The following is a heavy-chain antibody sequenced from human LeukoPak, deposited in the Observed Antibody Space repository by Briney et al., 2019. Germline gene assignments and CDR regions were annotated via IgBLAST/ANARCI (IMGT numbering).Heavy chain of an antibody. CDR3: AGGLTPVVPYPDY. J-gene: IGHJ4*02. D-gene: IGHD2-2*02. CDR1: GYTFTGYD. CDR2: MNPNSGNT. Sequence: GASVKVSCKASGYTFTGYDINWVRQATAQGLEWMGWMNPNSGNTGYAQKFQGRVTMTRNTSISTAYMELSSLGSEDTAVYYWAGGLTPVVPYPDYWGQGTLVTVSS. V-gene: IGHV1-8*01.